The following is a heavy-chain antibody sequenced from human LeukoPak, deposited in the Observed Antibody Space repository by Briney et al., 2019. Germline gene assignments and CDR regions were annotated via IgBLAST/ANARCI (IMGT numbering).Heavy chain of an antibody. V-gene: IGHV3-49*04. J-gene: IGHJ4*02. D-gene: IGHD5-24*01. CDR3: TRSRDGYSLFFDS. CDR1: GFTFGDSA. CDR2: IRTKTYSEPP. Sequence: GGSLRLSCSTSGFTFGDSAMNWVPQAPGKGLEWLAFIRTKTYSEPPQYAASVKGRFTISRDDSKGITYLQMNSLKTEDTAVYYCTRSRDGYSLFFDSWDQGTLVTVSS.